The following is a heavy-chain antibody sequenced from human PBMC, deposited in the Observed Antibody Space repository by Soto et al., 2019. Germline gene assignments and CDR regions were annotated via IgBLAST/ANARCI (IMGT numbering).Heavy chain of an antibody. D-gene: IGHD3-22*01. Sequence: GGSLRLSCAASGFTFSSYGMHWVRQAPGKGLEWVAVIWYDGSNKYYADSVKGRFTISRDNSKNTLYLQMNSLRAEDTAAYYCARAVLAYYYDSSVGYWGQGTLVTVSS. CDR3: ARAVLAYYYDSSVGY. CDR2: IWYDGSNK. J-gene: IGHJ4*02. CDR1: GFTFSSYG. V-gene: IGHV3-33*01.